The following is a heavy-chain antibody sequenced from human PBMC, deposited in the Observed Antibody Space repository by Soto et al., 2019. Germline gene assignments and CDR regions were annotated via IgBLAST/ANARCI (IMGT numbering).Heavy chain of an antibody. Sequence: GSLRLSCVVSGFSVSATSIFWVRQATGKGLEWVSLMHRGGTTDNADSVKGRFTTSRDKSKNTLYLHMNGLRVEDTAVYYCARVNTPLVDHFDCWGQGTLVTVSS. V-gene: IGHV3-53*01. CDR3: ARVNTPLVDHFDC. CDR2: MHRGGTT. CDR1: GFSVSATS. J-gene: IGHJ4*02. D-gene: IGHD5-18*01.